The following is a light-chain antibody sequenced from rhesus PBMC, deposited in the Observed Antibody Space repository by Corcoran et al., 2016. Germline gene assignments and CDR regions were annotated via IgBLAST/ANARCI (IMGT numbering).Light chain of an antibody. V-gene: IGKV1S12*01. CDR1: QNIYSN. Sequence: DIQMTQSPSALSASVGDRVTISCRASQNIYSNLAWYKQKPGTAPKFLSYAASSLQTGIPSRFRGSGSGTDFTRTISSLQPEDSAAYYCQHYYDNPYSFGQGTKVEIK. CDR2: AAS. CDR3: QHYYDNPYS. J-gene: IGKJ2*01.